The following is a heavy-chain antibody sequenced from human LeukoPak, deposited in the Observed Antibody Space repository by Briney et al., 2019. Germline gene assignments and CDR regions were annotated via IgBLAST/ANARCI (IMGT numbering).Heavy chain of an antibody. CDR1: GYALTELS. D-gene: IGHD4-17*01. CDR2: FDPEDGET. CDR3: ATDPYGDYTY. V-gene: IGHV1-24*01. Sequence: ASVKVCCKVSGYALTELSMHWERQAPGKGLEWMGGFDPEDGETIYAQKSQGRVTMTEDTSTATAYMELSSLRSEDTAVYYCATDPYGDYTYWGQGTLVTV. J-gene: IGHJ4*02.